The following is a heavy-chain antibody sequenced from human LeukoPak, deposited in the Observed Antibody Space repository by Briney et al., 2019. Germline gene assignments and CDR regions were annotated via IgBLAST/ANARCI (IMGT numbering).Heavy chain of an antibody. CDR1: GSTFSSYG. V-gene: IGHV3-30*03. CDR2: ISYDGSNK. Sequence: GRSLRLSCAASGSTFSSYGMHWVRQAPGKGLEWVAVISYDGSNKYYADSVKGRFTISRDNSKNTLYLQMNSLRAEDTAVYYCASSSGWYGDFDYWGQGTLVTVSS. CDR3: ASSSGWYGDFDY. D-gene: IGHD6-19*01. J-gene: IGHJ4*02.